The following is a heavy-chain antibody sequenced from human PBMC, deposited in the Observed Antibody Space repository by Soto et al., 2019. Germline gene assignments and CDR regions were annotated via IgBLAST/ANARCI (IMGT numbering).Heavy chain of an antibody. Sequence: QVQLVQSGSEVKKPGASVKVSCKASGYPFSGYAIGWVRQAPGQGLEWMGWISAYNGNTNFAQKFQGRVTMTTDTSTSTAYMELRILRSDDTAVYYCARPSTDDGDYGWSVPYWGQGTLVTVSS. D-gene: IGHD4-17*01. CDR1: GYPFSGYA. CDR3: ARPSTDDGDYGWSVPY. J-gene: IGHJ4*02. CDR2: ISAYNGNT. V-gene: IGHV1-18*01.